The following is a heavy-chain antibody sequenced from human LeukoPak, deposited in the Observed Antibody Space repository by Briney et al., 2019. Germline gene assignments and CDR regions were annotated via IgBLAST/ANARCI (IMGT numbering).Heavy chain of an antibody. CDR3: ARGGRPAWDRAFDI. V-gene: IGHV4-34*01. Sequence: PSETLSLTCAVYGGSFSGYYWSWIRQPPGKGLEWIGEINHSGSTNYNPSLKSRVTISVDTSKNQFSLKLSSVTAADTAVYYCARGGRPAWDRAFDIWGQGTMVTVSS. CDR2: INHSGST. D-gene: IGHD1-14*01. J-gene: IGHJ3*02. CDR1: GGSFSGYY.